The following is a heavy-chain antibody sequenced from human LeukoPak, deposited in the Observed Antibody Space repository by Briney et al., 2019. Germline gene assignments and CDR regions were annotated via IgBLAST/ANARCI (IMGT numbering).Heavy chain of an antibody. CDR3: AKVRRENYYDTSGHSDY. CDR2: ISGSGDST. D-gene: IGHD3-22*01. Sequence: GGSLRLSCVASGFTFSSYAMSWVRQAPGKGLEWVSVISGSGDSTYYADSVKGRFTISRDNSKNTLYLQMNSLRAEDTAIFCCAKVRRENYYDTSGHSDYWGQGPLVTVSS. V-gene: IGHV3-23*01. J-gene: IGHJ4*02. CDR1: GFTFSSYA.